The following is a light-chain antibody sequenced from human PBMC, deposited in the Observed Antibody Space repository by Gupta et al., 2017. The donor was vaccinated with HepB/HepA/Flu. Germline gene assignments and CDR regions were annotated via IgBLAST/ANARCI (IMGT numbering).Light chain of an antibody. J-gene: IGLJ3*02. V-gene: IGLV1-44*01. CDR2: TNN. Sequence: QSVLTQTPSASGTPGQRVIMSCSGSSSNIGRNTVNWYQHLPGTAPTLLSYTNNERPSGVPDRFSGSRSGTSASLAISGLQSEDEADYYGASWDDSLNGWVFGGGTKLTVL. CDR3: ASWDDSLNGWV. CDR1: SSNIGRNT.